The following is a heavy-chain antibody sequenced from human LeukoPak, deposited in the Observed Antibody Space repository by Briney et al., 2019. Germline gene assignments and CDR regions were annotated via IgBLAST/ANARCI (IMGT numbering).Heavy chain of an antibody. J-gene: IGHJ4*02. CDR2: INPNSGGT. Sequence: GASVKVSCKASGYTFTGYYMHWVRQAPGQGLEWMGWINPNSGGTNYAQKFQGRVTMTRDTSISTAYMELSRLRSDDTAVYYCARVPVVVAASPFHYFDYWGQGTLVTVSS. CDR1: GYTFTGYY. D-gene: IGHD2-15*01. V-gene: IGHV1-2*02. CDR3: ARVPVVVAASPFHYFDY.